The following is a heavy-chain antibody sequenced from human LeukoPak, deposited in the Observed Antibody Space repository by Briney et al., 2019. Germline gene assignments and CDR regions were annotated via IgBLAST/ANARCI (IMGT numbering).Heavy chain of an antibody. V-gene: IGHV3-7*01. CDR2: IKQDGSEK. CDR1: GFTFSSYW. J-gene: IGHJ4*02. CDR3: ARDSYEDVSFDY. D-gene: IGHD5-18*01. Sequence: GGSLRLSCAASGFTFSSYWMSWVRQAPGKGLEWVANIKQDGSEKYYVDSVKGRFTISRDNAKNSLYLQMNSLRAEDTAVYYCARDSYEDVSFDYWAREPWSPSPQ.